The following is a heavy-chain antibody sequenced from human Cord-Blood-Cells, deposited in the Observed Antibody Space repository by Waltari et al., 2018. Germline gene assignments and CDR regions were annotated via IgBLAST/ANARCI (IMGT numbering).Heavy chain of an antibody. CDR2: INAGNGNT. J-gene: IGHJ6*02. Sequence: QVQLVQSGAEVKKPRASVKVSCKATGYPFTSYAMHWVRQAPGQRLEGMGWINAGNGNTKYSQKFQGRVTITRDTSASTAYMELSSLRSEDTAVYYCARDSQGLGYCTGGVCYYYYGMDVWGQGTTVTVSS. V-gene: IGHV1-3*01. CDR3: ARDSQGLGYCTGGVCYYYYGMDV. D-gene: IGHD2-8*02. CDR1: GYPFTSYA.